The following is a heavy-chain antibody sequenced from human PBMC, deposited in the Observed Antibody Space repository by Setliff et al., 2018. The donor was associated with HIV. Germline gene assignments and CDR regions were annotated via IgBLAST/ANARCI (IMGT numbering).Heavy chain of an antibody. CDR1: GGSFSGYY. Sequence: TSETLSLTCAVYGGSFSGYYWSWIRQPPGKGLEWIGEINHSETTDFSPSLKSRVSISLDTSKNQFSLNLRSVTAADTAVYYCARLVITAGMGNYDYYMDIWGKGTTVTVSS. V-gene: IGHV4-34*01. J-gene: IGHJ6*03. CDR3: ARLVITAGMGNYDYYMDI. CDR2: INHSETT. D-gene: IGHD3-10*01.